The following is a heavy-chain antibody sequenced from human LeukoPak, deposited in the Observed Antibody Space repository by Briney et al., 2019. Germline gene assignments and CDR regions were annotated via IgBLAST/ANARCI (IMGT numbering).Heavy chain of an antibody. D-gene: IGHD6-13*01. J-gene: IGHJ4*02. V-gene: IGHV4-61*08. CDR1: GGSISSGGYY. Sequence: SETLSLTCTVSGGSISSGGYYWSWIRQPPGKGLEWIGYIYYSGSTNYNPSLKSRVTISVDTSKNQFSLKLSSVTAADTAVYYCARSDSTSWYGGADSYFDFWGQGTLVTVSS. CDR3: ARSDSTSWYGGADSYFDF. CDR2: IYYSGST.